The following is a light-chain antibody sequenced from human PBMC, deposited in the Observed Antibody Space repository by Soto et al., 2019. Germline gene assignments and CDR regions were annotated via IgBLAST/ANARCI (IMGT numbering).Light chain of an antibody. CDR2: AAS. CDR1: QGISNY. CDR3: KKYNSDTKGKWK. Sequence: DIHMAHSPSSLSASVGDRFTITCRASQGISNYLAWYQQKPGKVPKLLIYAASTLQSGVPSRFSGSGSGTDLNLTITSLPTQDVETYYCKKYNSDTKGKWKLGQGKKVDIK. J-gene: IGKJ1*01. V-gene: IGKV1-27*01.